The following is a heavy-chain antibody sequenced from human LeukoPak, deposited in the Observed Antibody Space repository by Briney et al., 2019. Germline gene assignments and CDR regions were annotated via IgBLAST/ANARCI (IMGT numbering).Heavy chain of an antibody. D-gene: IGHD3-22*01. CDR3: AREPGFNSSGYLNWFDP. CDR2: ISHSGST. Sequence: SETLSLTCTVSGGSISSYYWSWIRQPPGKGLEWIACISHSGSTKYNPSLKSRVTISVDTSKNQLSLKLSSVTAADTAVYYCAREPGFNSSGYLNWFDPWGQGTLVTVSS. V-gene: IGHV4-59*01. J-gene: IGHJ5*02. CDR1: GGSISSYY.